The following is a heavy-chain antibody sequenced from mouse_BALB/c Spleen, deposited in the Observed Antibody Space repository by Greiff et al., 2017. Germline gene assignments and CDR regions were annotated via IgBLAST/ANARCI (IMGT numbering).Heavy chain of an antibody. Sequence: EVKVEESGGGLVKPGGSLKLSCAASGFTFSSYAMSWVRQTPEKRLEWVASISSGGSTYYPDSVKGRFTISRDNARNILYLQMSSLRSEDTAMYYCASHYYGSSYGYFDYWGQGTTLTVSS. V-gene: IGHV5-6-5*01. CDR1: GFTFSSYA. J-gene: IGHJ2*01. CDR3: ASHYYGSSYGYFDY. D-gene: IGHD1-1*01. CDR2: ISSGGST.